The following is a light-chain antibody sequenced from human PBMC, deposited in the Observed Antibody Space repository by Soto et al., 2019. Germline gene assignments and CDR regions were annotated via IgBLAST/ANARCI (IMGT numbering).Light chain of an antibody. V-gene: IGKV3-15*01. Sequence: ETVMTQSPGTLSVSPGERVTLSCRASQSVSNNLAWYQQRSCQAPRLLIYGASTRATGVPARFSGSGSGTDFTLTISSLQSEDFAVYYCQQYNNWPPVNFGQGTRLEIK. CDR2: GAS. CDR3: QQYNNWPPVN. CDR1: QSVSNN. J-gene: IGKJ5*01.